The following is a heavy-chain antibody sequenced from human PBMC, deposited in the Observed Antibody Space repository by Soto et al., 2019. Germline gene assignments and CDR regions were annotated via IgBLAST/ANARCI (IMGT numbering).Heavy chain of an antibody. D-gene: IGHD2-2*01. CDR3: AKDPIRTSCYFDY. J-gene: IGHJ4*02. CDR2: ISGSGGST. Sequence: VGSLRLSCAASVFTFSSYAMSWVRQAPGKGLEWVSAISGSGGSTYYADSVKGRFTISRDNSKNTLYLQMNSLRAEDTAVYYCAKDPIRTSCYFDYWGQGTLVTVSS. V-gene: IGHV3-23*01. CDR1: VFTFSSYA.